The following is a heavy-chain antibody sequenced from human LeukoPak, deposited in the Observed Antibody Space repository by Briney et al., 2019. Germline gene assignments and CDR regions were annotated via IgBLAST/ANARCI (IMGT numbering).Heavy chain of an antibody. CDR1: GGSFSGYY. CDR2: INHSGST. CDR3: ARLDGETLDY. V-gene: IGHV4-34*01. Sequence: SETLSLTCAVYGGSFSGYYWSWIRQPPGKGLEWIGEINHSGSTNYNPSLKSRVTISVDTSKNQFSLKLSSVTAADTAVYYCARLDGETLDYWGQGTLVTVSS. D-gene: IGHD4-17*01. J-gene: IGHJ4*02.